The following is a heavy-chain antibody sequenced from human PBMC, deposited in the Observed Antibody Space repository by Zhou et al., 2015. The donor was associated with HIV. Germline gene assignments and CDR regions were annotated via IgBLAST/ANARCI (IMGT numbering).Heavy chain of an antibody. CDR3: ARDVDIVVVPAARGFDY. CDR2: INPSGGST. V-gene: IGHV1-46*01. D-gene: IGHD2-2*03. CDR1: GYTFTSYY. Sequence: QVQLVQSGAEVKKPGASVKVSCKASGYTFTSYYMHWVRQAPGQGLEWMGIINPSGGSTSYAQKFQGRVTMTRDTSTSTVYMELSSLRSEDTAVYYCARDVDIVVVPAARGFDYWGQGTLVTVSS. J-gene: IGHJ4*02.